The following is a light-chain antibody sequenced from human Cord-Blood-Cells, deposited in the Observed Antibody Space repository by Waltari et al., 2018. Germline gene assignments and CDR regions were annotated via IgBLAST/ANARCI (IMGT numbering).Light chain of an antibody. CDR1: SSNIGSNT. J-gene: IGLJ3*02. CDR3: AAWDDSLNGWV. CDR2: TNN. V-gene: IGLV1-44*01. Sequence: QSVLTQPPSASGTPGQRVTISCSGSSSNIGSNTVNWYQQLPGTAPKLLIHTNNQRPSGVPARFSGSKSGTSASLAISGLQSEDEADYYCAAWDDSLNGWVFGGGTKLTVL.